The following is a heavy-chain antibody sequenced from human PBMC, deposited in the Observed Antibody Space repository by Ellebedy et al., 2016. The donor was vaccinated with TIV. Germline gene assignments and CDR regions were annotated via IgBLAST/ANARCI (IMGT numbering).Heavy chain of an antibody. CDR3: ARDLDKSSGWYGGAAY. Sequence: PGGSLRLSCVVSGFSFRASAMSWVRQAPGKGLEWVAVISYDGSSKYYADSVKGRFTISRDNSMTTLYLEMNSLRAEDTAVYYCARDLDKSSGWYGGAAYWGQGTLVTVSS. CDR1: GFSFRASA. J-gene: IGHJ4*02. CDR2: ISYDGSSK. D-gene: IGHD6-19*01. V-gene: IGHV3-30*19.